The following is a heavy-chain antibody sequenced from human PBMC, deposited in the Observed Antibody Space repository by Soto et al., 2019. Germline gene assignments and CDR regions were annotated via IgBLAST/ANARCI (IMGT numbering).Heavy chain of an antibody. CDR3: TSGTTDYDILTGYYTPARDYYGMDV. J-gene: IGHJ6*02. CDR2: IRSKANSYAT. Sequence: GGSLRLSCAASGFTFSGSAMHWVRQASGKGLEWVGRIRSKANSYATAYAASVKGRFTISRDDSKNTAYLQMNSLKTEDTAVYYCTSGTTDYDILTGYYTPARDYYGMDVWGQGTTVTVSS. CDR1: GFTFSGSA. V-gene: IGHV3-73*01. D-gene: IGHD3-9*01.